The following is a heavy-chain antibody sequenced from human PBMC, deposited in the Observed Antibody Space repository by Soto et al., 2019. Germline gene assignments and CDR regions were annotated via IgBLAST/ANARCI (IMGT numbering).Heavy chain of an antibody. CDR2: IYWDDGK. J-gene: IGHJ4*02. CDR1: GFSLTTTGVG. CDR3: AREWLPDTDYFDY. Sequence: SGPTLVNPPQTLTLACTFSGFSLTTTGVGVAWIRQPPGKALEWLALIYWDDGKRYSPSPSLKSRLTITKDTSKNQVVLTMTNMDPVDTATYYCAREWLPDTDYFDYWGQGTLVTVSS. D-gene: IGHD3-3*01. V-gene: IGHV2-5*02.